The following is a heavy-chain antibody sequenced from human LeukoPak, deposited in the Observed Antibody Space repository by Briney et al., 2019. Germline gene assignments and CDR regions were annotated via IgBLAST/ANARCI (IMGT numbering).Heavy chain of an antibody. CDR2: IYYSGST. CDR1: GGSISSSSYY. Sequence: SETLSLTCTVSGGSISSSSYYWGWLRQPPGKGLEWIGSIYYSGSTYYNPSLKSRVTISVDTSKIQISLKLSSVTAADTAVYYCARAYSIAVAGTWFDPWGQGTLVTVSS. V-gene: IGHV4-39*07. D-gene: IGHD6-19*01. CDR3: ARAYSIAVAGTWFDP. J-gene: IGHJ5*02.